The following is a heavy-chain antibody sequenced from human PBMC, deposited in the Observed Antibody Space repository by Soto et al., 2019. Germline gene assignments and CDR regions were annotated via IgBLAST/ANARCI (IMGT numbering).Heavy chain of an antibody. D-gene: IGHD3-22*01. CDR3: ARGPYYSDHTGFDP. J-gene: IGHJ5*02. CDR1: GFTFINYG. V-gene: IGHV3-33*01. CDR2: IWYDGNNK. Sequence: GGSLRLSCAASGFTFINYGMHWVRQAPGKGLEWVAVIWYDGNNKYYGESVKGRFIISRDNSKNMLYLQMNSLRAEDTAVYYCARGPYYSDHTGFDPRGQGTLVTVSS.